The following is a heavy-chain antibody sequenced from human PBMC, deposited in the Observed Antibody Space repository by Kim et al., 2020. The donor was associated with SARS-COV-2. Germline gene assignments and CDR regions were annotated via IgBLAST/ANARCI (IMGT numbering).Heavy chain of an antibody. Sequence: ASVKVSCKASGYTFTSYGISWVRQAPGQGLEWMGWISAYNGNTNYAQKLQGRGTMTTDTSTSTAYMELRSLRSDDTAVYYCARDRIFGTRPGWFDPWGQGTLVTVSS. CDR2: ISAYNGNT. CDR1: GYTFTSYG. V-gene: IGHV1-18*01. CDR3: ARDRIFGTRPGWFDP. D-gene: IGHD3-3*01. J-gene: IGHJ5*02.